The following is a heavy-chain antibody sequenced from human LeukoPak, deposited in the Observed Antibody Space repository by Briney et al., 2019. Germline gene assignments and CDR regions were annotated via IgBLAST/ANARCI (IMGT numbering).Heavy chain of an antibody. CDR2: ISNNNRYT. V-gene: IGHV3-11*06. CDR1: GFTFSGHY. Sequence: GGSLRLSCATSGFTFSGHYMAWIRQAPGKGLEWISYISNNNRYTNYADSVKGRFTISRDNAKNSLYLQMDSLRAEDTAVYYCAREGPTSGIWGQGTMVTVSS. D-gene: IGHD5-12*01. J-gene: IGHJ3*02. CDR3: AREGPTSGI.